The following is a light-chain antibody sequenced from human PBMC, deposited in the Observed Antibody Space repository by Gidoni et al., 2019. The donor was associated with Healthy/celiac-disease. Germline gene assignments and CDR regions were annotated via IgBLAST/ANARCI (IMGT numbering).Light chain of an antibody. J-gene: IGKJ1*01. V-gene: IGKV1-27*01. CDR2: AAS. CDR3: QKYNSASWT. CDR1: QGISNY. Sequence: DIQMTQSPSSLSASARDRVTITCRASQGISNYLAWYQQKPGNVPKLLLYAASTLQAGVPSRFSGSGAWTDFTLTISSLQPEDVATYYCQKYNSASWTFGQGTKVEIK.